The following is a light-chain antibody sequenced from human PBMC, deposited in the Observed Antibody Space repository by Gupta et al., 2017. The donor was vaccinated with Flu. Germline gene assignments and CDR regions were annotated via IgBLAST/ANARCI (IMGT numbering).Light chain of an antibody. CDR1: SSDVGSYNL. J-gene: IGLJ1*01. CDR2: EGS. CDR3: CSDAGSSTWV. Sequence: QSALTQPASVSGSPGQSITISCTGTSSDVGSYNLVSWYQQHPGKAPKLMIYEGSKRPSGVSNRFSGSKSGNTASLTISGRQAEDEADYYCCSDAGSSTWVFGTGTKVTVL. V-gene: IGLV2-23*01.